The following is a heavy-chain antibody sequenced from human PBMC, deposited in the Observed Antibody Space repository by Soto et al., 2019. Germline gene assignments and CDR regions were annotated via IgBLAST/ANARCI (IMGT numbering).Heavy chain of an antibody. V-gene: IGHV3-33*01. Sequence: ESGGGVVQPGRSLRLSCAASGFSFSSYGVHWVRQAPGMGLEWVAVIWYDGSDERYADSVKGRFTVSRDNSKNTLDLQMNSLRAEDTAVYYCARGCSGGSCYYQPIDYWGQGTLVTVSS. J-gene: IGHJ4*02. D-gene: IGHD2-15*01. CDR1: GFSFSSYG. CDR3: ARGCSGGSCYYQPIDY. CDR2: IWYDGSDE.